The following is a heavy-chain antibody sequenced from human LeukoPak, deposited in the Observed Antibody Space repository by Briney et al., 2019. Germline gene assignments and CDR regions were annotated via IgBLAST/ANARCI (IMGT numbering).Heavy chain of an antibody. J-gene: IGHJ4*02. CDR1: GFTFSSSA. CDR2: ISGSGSGGST. Sequence: GGSLRLSCAASGFTFSSSAMSWVRQAPGKGLEWVSSISGSGSGGSTYDADSVKGRFTISRDNSKNTLYLQINSLRAEDTAVYYCAKSGYNRFDYWGQGTLVTVSS. V-gene: IGHV3-23*01. CDR3: AKSGYNRFDY. D-gene: IGHD5-24*01.